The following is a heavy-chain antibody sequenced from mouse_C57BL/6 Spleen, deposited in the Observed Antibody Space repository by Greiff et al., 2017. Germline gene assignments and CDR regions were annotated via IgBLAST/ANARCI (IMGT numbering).Heavy chain of an antibody. V-gene: IGHV1-50*01. Sequence: QVQLQQPGAELVKPGASVKLSCKASGYTFTSYWMQWVKQRPGQGLEWIGEIDPSDSNTNYNQKFKGKATLTVDTSSSTAYMQLSSLTSEDSAVYYCARWLRRDYYAMDYWGQGTSVTVSS. CDR1: GYTFTSYW. D-gene: IGHD2-2*01. CDR2: IDPSDSNT. J-gene: IGHJ4*01. CDR3: ARWLRRDYYAMDY.